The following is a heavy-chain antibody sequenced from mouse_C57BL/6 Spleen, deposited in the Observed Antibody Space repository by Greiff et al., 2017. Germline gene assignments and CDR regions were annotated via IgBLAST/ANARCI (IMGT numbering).Heavy chain of an antibody. V-gene: IGHV5-16*01. CDR3: ARNSNWDGMDY. Sequence: EVKLMESEGGLVQPGSSMKLSCTASGFTFSDYYMAWVRQVPEKGLEWVANINYDGSSTYYLDSLKSRFIISRDNAKNILYLQMSSLKSEDTATYYCARNSNWDGMDYWGQGTSVTVSS. CDR2: INYDGSST. CDR1: GFTFSDYY. J-gene: IGHJ4*01. D-gene: IGHD4-1*01.